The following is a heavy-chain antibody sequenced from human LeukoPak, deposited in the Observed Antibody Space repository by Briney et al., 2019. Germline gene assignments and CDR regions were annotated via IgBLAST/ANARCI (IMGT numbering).Heavy chain of an antibody. D-gene: IGHD2-15*01. CDR2: IIPIFGTA. Sequence: SVTVSCKASGGTFSSYAISWVRQAPGQGLEWMGGIIPIFGTANYAQKFQGRVTITADESTSTAYMELSSLRSEDTAVYYCARESVAVDIVVVVAAYGMDVWGKGTTVTVSS. CDR3: ARESVAVDIVVVVAAYGMDV. CDR1: GGTFSSYA. V-gene: IGHV1-69*01. J-gene: IGHJ6*04.